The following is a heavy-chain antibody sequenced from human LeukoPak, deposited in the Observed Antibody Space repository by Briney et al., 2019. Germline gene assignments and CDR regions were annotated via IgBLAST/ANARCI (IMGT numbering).Heavy chain of an antibody. D-gene: IGHD5-18*01. V-gene: IGHV3-53*01. J-gene: IGHJ4*02. CDR3: TTSNTAMTFFDY. CDR2: IYSGGST. Sequence: GGSLRLSCAASGFTVSSNYMSWVRQAPGKGLEWVSVIYSGGSTYYADSVKGRFTISRDNSKNTLYLQMNSLRAEDTAVYYCTTSNTAMTFFDYWGRGTLVTVSS. CDR1: GFTVSSNY.